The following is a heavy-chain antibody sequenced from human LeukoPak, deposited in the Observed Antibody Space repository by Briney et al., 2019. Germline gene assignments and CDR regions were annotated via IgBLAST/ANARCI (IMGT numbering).Heavy chain of an antibody. CDR3: ARGGGRRGDAFDI. Sequence: SETLSLTCTVSGGSISSYYWSWTRQPPGKGLEWIGYIYYSGSTNYNPSLKSRVTISVDTSKNQFSLKLSSVTAADTAVYYCARGGGRRGDAFDIWGQGTMVTVSS. CDR2: IYYSGST. V-gene: IGHV4-59*12. CDR1: GGSISSYY. J-gene: IGHJ3*02. D-gene: IGHD2-15*01.